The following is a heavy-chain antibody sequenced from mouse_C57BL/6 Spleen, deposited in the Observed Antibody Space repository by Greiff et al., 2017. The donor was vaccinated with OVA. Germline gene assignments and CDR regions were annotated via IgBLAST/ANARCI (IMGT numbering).Heavy chain of an antibody. CDR1: GYTFTSYW. CDR2: IYPGSGST. Sequence: VQLQQPGAELVKPGASVKMSCKASGYTFTSYWITWVKQRPGQGLEWIGDIYPGSGSTNYNEKFKSKATLTVDTSSSTAYMQLSSLTSEDSAVYYCARSDYDYDDAMDDWGQGTSGTVSS. D-gene: IGHD2-4*01. CDR3: ARSDYDYDDAMDD. V-gene: IGHV1-55*01. J-gene: IGHJ4*01.